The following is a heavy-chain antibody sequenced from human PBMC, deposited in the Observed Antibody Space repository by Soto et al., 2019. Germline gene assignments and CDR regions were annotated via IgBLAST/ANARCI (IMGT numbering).Heavy chain of an antibody. Sequence: QVQLVESGGGVVQPGRSLRLSCAASGFTFSSYGMHWVRQAPGKGLEWVAVISYDGSNKYYADSVKGRFTISRDNSKNTLYLQMNSLRAEDTAVYYCAKMHGIAPAGRDYYYGMDVWGQMTTVTVSS. CDR1: GFTFSSYG. D-gene: IGHD6-13*01. V-gene: IGHV3-30*18. CDR3: AKMHGIAPAGRDYYYGMDV. CDR2: ISYDGSNK. J-gene: IGHJ6*02.